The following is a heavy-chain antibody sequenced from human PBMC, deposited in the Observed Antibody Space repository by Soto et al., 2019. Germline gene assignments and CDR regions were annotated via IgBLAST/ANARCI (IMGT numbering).Heavy chain of an antibody. CDR2: IIPIFGTA. D-gene: IGHD3-3*01. CDR1: GKTFSSYS. J-gene: IGHJ6*02. CDR3: ARGLATIFGVGKYYYYGMDV. V-gene: IGHV1-69*01. Sequence: SVKFAYSGAGKTFSSYSMTGVQQTHGEGVEWIGGIIPIFGTANYAQKFQGRVTITADESTSTAYMELSSLRSEDTAVYYCARGLATIFGVGKYYYYGMDVWCQGTTVTVSS.